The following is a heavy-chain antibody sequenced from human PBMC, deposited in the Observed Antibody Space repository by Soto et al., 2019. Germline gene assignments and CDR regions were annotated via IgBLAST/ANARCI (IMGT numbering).Heavy chain of an antibody. CDR2: INWNSDTI. CDR1: GFTFDDYA. Sequence: GGSLRLSCAASGFTFDDYAMHWVRQAPGKGLEWVSGINWNSDTIGYADSVKGRFTVSRDNAKGSLLLQMSSLRAEDTAVYFCAMSNSNDLYYHFESWGQGTPVTVS. D-gene: IGHD3-22*01. CDR3: AMSNSNDLYYHFES. J-gene: IGHJ4*02. V-gene: IGHV3-9*01.